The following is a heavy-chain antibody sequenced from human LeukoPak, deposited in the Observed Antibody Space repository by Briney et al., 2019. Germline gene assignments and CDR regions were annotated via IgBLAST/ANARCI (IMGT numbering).Heavy chain of an antibody. V-gene: IGHV3-9*01. Sequence: GGSLRLSCAASGFTFSSYEMNWVRQAPGKGLEWVSGISWNSGSIGYADSVKGRFTISRDNAKNSLYLQMNSLRAEDTALYYCAKGPVRRYYYDSSGYGWFDPWGQGTLVTVSS. J-gene: IGHJ5*02. CDR3: AKGPVRRYYYDSSGYGWFDP. D-gene: IGHD3-22*01. CDR1: GFTFSSYE. CDR2: ISWNSGSI.